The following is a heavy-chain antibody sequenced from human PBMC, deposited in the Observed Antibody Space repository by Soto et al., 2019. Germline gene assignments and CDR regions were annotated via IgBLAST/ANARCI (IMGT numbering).Heavy chain of an antibody. CDR2: ISSSSSYI. J-gene: IGHJ6*03. V-gene: IGHV3-21*01. CDR1: GFTFSSYS. Sequence: EVQLVESGGGLVKPGGSLRLSCAASGFTFSSYSMNWVRQAPGKGLEWVSSISSSSSYIYYADSVKGRFTISRDNAKNSLYLQMNSLRAEDTAVYYCARDLGSSWGYYYYYMDVWGKGTTVTVSS. D-gene: IGHD6-13*01. CDR3: ARDLGSSWGYYYYYMDV.